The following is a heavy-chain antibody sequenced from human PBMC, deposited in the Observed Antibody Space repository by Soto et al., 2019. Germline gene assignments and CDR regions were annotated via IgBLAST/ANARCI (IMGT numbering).Heavy chain of an antibody. CDR3: ARTDSSSWDYYYMDV. D-gene: IGHD6-13*01. V-gene: IGHV4-39*01. Sequence: PSETLSLTCTVSGDSITSSGSYWGWIRQPPGKGLEWIGSIYYNGSTYYNPFLKSRVTISVDTSKNQFSLKLSSVTAADTAVYYCARTDSSSWDYYYMDVWGKGTTVTVSS. CDR2: IYYNGST. J-gene: IGHJ6*03. CDR1: GDSITSSGSY.